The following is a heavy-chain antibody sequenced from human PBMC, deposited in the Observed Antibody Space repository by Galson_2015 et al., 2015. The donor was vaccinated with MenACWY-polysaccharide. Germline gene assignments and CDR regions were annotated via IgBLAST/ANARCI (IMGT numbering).Heavy chain of an antibody. CDR1: GYTFSRYP. Sequence: SVKVSCKASGYTFSRYPIHWVRQAPGQRFEWMGLITGGNGDTKYSEKLQGRVSITKDTSANTVYMELSSLTYEDTAVVYCARHVIGGGYFDYWGQGTLVTVSS. CDR3: ARHVIGGGYFDY. V-gene: IGHV1-3*01. CDR2: ITGGNGDT. J-gene: IGHJ4*02. D-gene: IGHD2/OR15-2a*01.